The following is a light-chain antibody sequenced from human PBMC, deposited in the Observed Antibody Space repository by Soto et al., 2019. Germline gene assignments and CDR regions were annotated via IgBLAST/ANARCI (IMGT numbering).Light chain of an antibody. V-gene: IGLV2-14*01. Sequence: QSALTQPASVSGSPGQSITISCTGTSSDVGGYNYVSWYQQHPGKAPKLMIYGVSNRPSGVSNRFSGSKSGNTASLTISGLQAEDEAHYYCSSYASSSSLRVFGGGTKVTVL. J-gene: IGLJ3*02. CDR1: SSDVGGYNY. CDR2: GVS. CDR3: SSYASSSSLRV.